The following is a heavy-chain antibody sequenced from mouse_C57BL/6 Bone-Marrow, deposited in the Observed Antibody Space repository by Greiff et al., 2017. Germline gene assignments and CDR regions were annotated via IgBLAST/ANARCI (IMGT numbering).Heavy chain of an antibody. V-gene: IGHV1-69*01. D-gene: IGHD3-2*02. CDR1: GYTFTSYW. CDR2: IDPSDSYT. CDR3: ARKGQLRLSFAY. Sequence: QVQLQQPGAELVMPGASVKLSCKASGYTFTSYWMHWVKQRPGQGLEWIGEIDPSDSYTNYNQKFKGKSTLTVDKSSSTAYMQLSSLTSEDSAVYYGARKGQLRLSFAYWGQGTLVTVSA. J-gene: IGHJ3*01.